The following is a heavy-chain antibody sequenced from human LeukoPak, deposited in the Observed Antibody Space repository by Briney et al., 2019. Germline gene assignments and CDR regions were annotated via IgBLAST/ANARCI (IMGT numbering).Heavy chain of an antibody. CDR1: GFTFSVTW. Sequence: GESLRLSCAASGFTFSVTWMSWVRQAPGRGLEWVGRFKSKAAGGTTDYAAPVAGRFTISRDVSKNMLYLQMNSLKTEDTAVYYCTRGAPQADVFDIWGQGTMVTVSS. D-gene: IGHD1-26*01. CDR3: TRGAPQADVFDI. CDR2: FKSKAAGGTT. J-gene: IGHJ3*02. V-gene: IGHV3-15*01.